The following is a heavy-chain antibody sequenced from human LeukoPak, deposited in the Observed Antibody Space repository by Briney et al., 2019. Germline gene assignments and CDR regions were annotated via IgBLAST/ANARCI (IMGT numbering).Heavy chain of an antibody. CDR1: GFTFSSYW. D-gene: IGHD5-24*01. Sequence: GGSLRLSCAASGFTFSSYWMSWVRQAPGKGLEWVANIKQDGSEKYYVDSVKGRFTISRDNAKNSLYLQMNSLRAEDTAVYYCARDRGMATSKYYYYGMDVWGQGTTVTVSS. J-gene: IGHJ6*02. V-gene: IGHV3-7*01. CDR3: ARDRGMATSKYYYYGMDV. CDR2: IKQDGSEK.